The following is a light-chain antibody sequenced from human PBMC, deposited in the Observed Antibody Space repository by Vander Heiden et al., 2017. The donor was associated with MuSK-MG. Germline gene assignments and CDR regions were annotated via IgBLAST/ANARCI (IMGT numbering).Light chain of an antibody. CDR2: AAS. V-gene: IGKV1-39*01. Sequence: DIQMTQSPLSLSASVGDRVTLTCRASENINNYLNWYQQRPGKAPKLLIFAASRLESGVPSRFSGSGYGKDFTLTITSRQPEDFASYYCQQNDNNPMFTFGHGTKVDIK. CDR3: QQNDNNPMFT. CDR1: ENINNY. J-gene: IGKJ3*01.